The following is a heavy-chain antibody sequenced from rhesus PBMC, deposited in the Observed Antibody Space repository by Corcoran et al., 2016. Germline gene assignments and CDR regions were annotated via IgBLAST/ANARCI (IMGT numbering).Heavy chain of an antibody. V-gene: IGHV5-2*01. CDR3: AKEGSRANWNFDY. Sequence: EVQLVQSGAEVKRPGESLKISCQTSGYSFTSYWNSWVRPMPGKGLEWMGAIDPSDSDTRSSPSFQGQVTVSADKSISTAYLQWSSLKASDSATYYCAKEGSRANWNFDYWGQGVLVTVSS. CDR2: IDPSDSDT. D-gene: IGHD1-26*01. CDR1: GYSFTSYW. J-gene: IGHJ4*01.